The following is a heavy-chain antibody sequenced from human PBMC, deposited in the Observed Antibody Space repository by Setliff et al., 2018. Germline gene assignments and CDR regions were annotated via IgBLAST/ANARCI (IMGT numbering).Heavy chain of an antibody. D-gene: IGHD3-16*01. J-gene: IGHJ3*02. CDR2: INPSSGAT. CDR3: ARDGGGDSDAFDI. CDR1: GGTFSSYA. V-gene: IGHV1-2*06. Sequence: GASVKVSCKASGGTFSSYAISWVRQAPGQGLEWMGRINPSSGATIYAQKFQGRVTMTSDTSISTAYMELGRLRSDDTAVYFCARDGGGDSDAFDIWGQGTMVTVSS.